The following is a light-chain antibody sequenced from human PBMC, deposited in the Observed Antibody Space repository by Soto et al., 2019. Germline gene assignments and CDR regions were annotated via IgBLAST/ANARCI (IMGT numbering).Light chain of an antibody. V-gene: IGKV3-20*01. CDR3: QQHGSSPTT. CDR1: QSVSSSY. CDR2: GAS. J-gene: IGKJ1*01. Sequence: EIVLTQSPGTLSLSPGERATLSCRASQSVSSSYLAWYQQKPGQAPRLLIYGASSRATGIPDRFSGSGSGTEFTLTISRLQPEDFAAYYCQQHGSSPTTFGQGTRVEVK.